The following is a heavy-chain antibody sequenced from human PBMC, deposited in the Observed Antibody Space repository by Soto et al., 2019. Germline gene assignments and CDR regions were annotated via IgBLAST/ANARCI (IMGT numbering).Heavy chain of an antibody. V-gene: IGHV4-61*03. Sequence: PSETLSLTCTVSGGSISSGGYYWSWIRQHPGKGLEWIGYIYYNGRTDSSPSLKSRVTISLDMSKNHVSLILKSVNIADSAIYYCARGHFDSRGYSNALDYWGQGIQVTVSS. D-gene: IGHD3-22*01. CDR2: IYYNGRT. J-gene: IGHJ4*02. CDR3: ARGHFDSRGYSNALDY. CDR1: GGSISSGGYY.